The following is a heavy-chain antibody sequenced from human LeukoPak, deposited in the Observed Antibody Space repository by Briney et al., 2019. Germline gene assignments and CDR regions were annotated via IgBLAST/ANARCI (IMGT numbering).Heavy chain of an antibody. Sequence: SQTLSLTCTVSGGSISSGGYYWSWIRQHPGKGLEWIAYIYYSGSTYYNPSLKSRVTISVDTSKNQFSLKLSSVTAADTAVYYCARGDIVVVPAAISAFDIWGQGTMVTVSS. V-gene: IGHV4-31*03. J-gene: IGHJ3*02. D-gene: IGHD2-2*01. CDR3: ARGDIVVVPAAISAFDI. CDR1: GGSISSGGYY. CDR2: IYYSGST.